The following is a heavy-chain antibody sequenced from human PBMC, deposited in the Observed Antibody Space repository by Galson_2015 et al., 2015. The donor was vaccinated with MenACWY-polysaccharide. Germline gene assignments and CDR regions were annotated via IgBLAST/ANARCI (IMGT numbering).Heavy chain of an antibody. CDR1: GYTFNNYA. CDR3: ARDAGGTEDY. Sequence: SVKVSCKASGYTFNNYAINWVRQAPGQGLEWMGWINTYNGNTNYAQKVHGSVTVTADSNTAYMELQSLRSDDTAVYYCARDAGGTEDYWGQGTLVAVSS. D-gene: IGHD2-15*01. CDR2: INTYNGNT. J-gene: IGHJ4*02. V-gene: IGHV1-18*04.